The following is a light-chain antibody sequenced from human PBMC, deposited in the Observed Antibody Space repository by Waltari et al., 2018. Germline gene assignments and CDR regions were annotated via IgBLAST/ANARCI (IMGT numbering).Light chain of an antibody. V-gene: IGLV1-40*01. CDR2: GNS. Sequence: QSVLTQPPSVSGAPGQRVTISCTGSSPHIGSGYDVHWYQQLPGTAPKLLIYGNSARPSGVPDRFSGSKSGTSASLAITGLQAEDEADYYCQSYDSSLSGYVFGTGTKVTVL. CDR1: SPHIGSGYD. CDR3: QSYDSSLSGYV. J-gene: IGLJ1*01.